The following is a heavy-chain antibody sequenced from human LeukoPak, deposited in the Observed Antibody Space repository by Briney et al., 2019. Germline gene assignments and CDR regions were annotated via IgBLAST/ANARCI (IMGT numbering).Heavy chain of an antibody. CDR3: ARASYWFERSGHPQHYYFDY. Sequence: SETLSLTCAVYGGSFSGYYWSWIRQPPGKGLEWIGEINHSGSTNYNPSLKSRVTISVDTSKNQFSLKLSSVTAADTAVYYCARASYWFERSGHPQHYYFDYWGQGTMVALSS. V-gene: IGHV4-34*01. D-gene: IGHD3-22*01. CDR1: GGSFSGYY. CDR2: INHSGST. J-gene: IGHJ4*02.